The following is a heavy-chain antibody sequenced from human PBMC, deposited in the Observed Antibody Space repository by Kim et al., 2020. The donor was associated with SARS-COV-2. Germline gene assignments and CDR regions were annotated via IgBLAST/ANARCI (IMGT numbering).Heavy chain of an antibody. V-gene: IGHV3-23*01. CDR1: GFTFRSYA. J-gene: IGHJ4*02. Sequence: GGSLRLSCAVSGFTFRSYAMSWIRQAPGKGLEWVSAISGSGGTTYYADSVKGRFTISRDNSKNTLYLQMNSLRAEDTAVYYCAEAYCGGDCHTGPAYWGQGTLVTVSS. CDR3: AEAYCGGDCHTGPAY. CDR2: ISGSGGTT. D-gene: IGHD2-21*02.